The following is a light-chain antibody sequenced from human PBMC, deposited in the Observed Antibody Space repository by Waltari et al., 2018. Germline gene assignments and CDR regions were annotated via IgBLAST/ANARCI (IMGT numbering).Light chain of an antibody. CDR3: QQYGSSPVT. CDR1: QTVTSAY. J-gene: IGKJ5*01. V-gene: IGKV3-20*01. Sequence: ETVLTQSPGTLSLSPGERATLSCRASQTVTSAYVAWYQQKPGQAPRLVIHGASSRATGIPDRFSGSGFGTDFTLTISRLEPEDFAVYYCQQYGSSPVTFGQGTRLEIK. CDR2: GAS.